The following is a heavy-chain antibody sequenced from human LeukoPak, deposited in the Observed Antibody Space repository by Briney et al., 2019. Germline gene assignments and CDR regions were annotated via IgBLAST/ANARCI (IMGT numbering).Heavy chain of an antibody. CDR2: INPNSGGT. Sequence: ASVRVSCKASGYTFTGYYMHWVRQAPGQGLKWMGWINPNSGGTNYAQKFQGRVTMTRDTSISTAYMELSRLRSDDTAVYYCARVYYDFWSGSNYFDYWGQGTLVTVSS. D-gene: IGHD3-3*01. CDR3: ARVYYDFWSGSNYFDY. CDR1: GYTFTGYY. V-gene: IGHV1-2*02. J-gene: IGHJ4*02.